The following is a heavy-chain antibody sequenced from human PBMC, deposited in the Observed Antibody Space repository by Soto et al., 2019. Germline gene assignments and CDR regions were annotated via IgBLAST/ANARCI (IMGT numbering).Heavy chain of an antibody. CDR1: GFTFSSYW. CDR2: INSDGSGT. CDR3: AKGGGRTIDY. D-gene: IGHD2-15*01. V-gene: IGHV3-74*01. Sequence: EVQLVESGGGLVQPGGSLRLSCAASGFTFSSYWMHWVRQAPGKGLVWVSRINSDGSGTSYADSVKGRFTISRDNAKNTLYLQMNSLRVADTAVYYCAKGGGRTIDYWGQGTLVSVSS. J-gene: IGHJ4*02.